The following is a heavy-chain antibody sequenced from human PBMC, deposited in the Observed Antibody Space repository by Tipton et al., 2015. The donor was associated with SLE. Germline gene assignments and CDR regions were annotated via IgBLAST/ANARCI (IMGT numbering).Heavy chain of an antibody. CDR2: ISSSSSTI. D-gene: IGHD3-3*01. CDR1: GFTFSYYT. J-gene: IGHJ4*02. CDR3: ARDGSPLRFLEWLPEDY. Sequence: SLRLSCAASGFTFSYYTMSWVRQAPGKGLEWVSYISSSSSTIYYADSVKGRFTISRDNSKNTLYLQMNSLRAEDTAVYYCARDGSPLRFLEWLPEDYWGQGTLVTVSS. V-gene: IGHV3-48*01.